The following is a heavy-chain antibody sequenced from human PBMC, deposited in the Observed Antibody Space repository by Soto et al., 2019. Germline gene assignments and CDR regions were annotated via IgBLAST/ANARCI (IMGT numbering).Heavy chain of an antibody. J-gene: IGHJ6*02. CDR2: IYTSGST. V-gene: IGHV4-4*07. Sequence: PSETLSLTCIVSGGSISSYYWSWIRQPAGKGLEWIGCIYTSGSTNYNPSLKSRVTVSVDTSKNQLSLKLSSVTAADTAVYFCAADQGYYYSGTDVWGQGTTVTVSS. CDR1: GGSISSYY. D-gene: IGHD2-2*01. CDR3: AADQGYYYSGTDV.